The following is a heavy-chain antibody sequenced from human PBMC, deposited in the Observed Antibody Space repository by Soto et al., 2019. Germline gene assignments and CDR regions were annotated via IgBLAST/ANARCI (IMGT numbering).Heavy chain of an antibody. V-gene: IGHV3-30*18. CDR3: AKDRRQLSALDM. D-gene: IGHD6-6*01. Sequence: GGSLRLSCATSGFSFSNYPMTWVRQAPGKGLEWVTVISNDGNRKYYGESVKGRFSASRDNDKDTLYLQMNGLRPEDTGVYYCAKDRRQLSALDMWGQGTTVTVSS. J-gene: IGHJ3*02. CDR2: ISNDGNRK. CDR1: GFSFSNYP.